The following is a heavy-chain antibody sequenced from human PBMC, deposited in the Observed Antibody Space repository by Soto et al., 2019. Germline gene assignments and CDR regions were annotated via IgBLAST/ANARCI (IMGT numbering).Heavy chain of an antibody. D-gene: IGHD5-12*01. CDR1: GYTFNSYG. CDR3: ARDIVHTRDKNWFDP. CDR2: ISAYNGDT. J-gene: IGHJ5*02. Sequence: ASVKVSCKASGYTFNSYGITWVRQAPGQGLEWMGWISAYNGDTNYAQNFRGRVTMTTDTSTSTAYMELRSLRSDDTAMYYCARDIVHTRDKNWFDPWGQGTQVTVS. V-gene: IGHV1-18*01.